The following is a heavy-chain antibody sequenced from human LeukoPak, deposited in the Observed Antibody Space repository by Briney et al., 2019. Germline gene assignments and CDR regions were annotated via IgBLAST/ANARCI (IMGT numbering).Heavy chain of an antibody. V-gene: IGHV3-33*06. CDR3: AKDPSGRWSGSYVDY. CDR1: GFTFSSYG. Sequence: PGGSLRLSCAASGFTFSSYGMHWVRQAPGKGLGWVAVIWYDGSNKYYADSVKVRFTISRDNSKNTLYLQMNSLRAEDTAVYYCAKDPSGRWSGSYVDYWGQGTLVTVSS. CDR2: IWYDGSNK. J-gene: IGHJ4*02. D-gene: IGHD1-26*01.